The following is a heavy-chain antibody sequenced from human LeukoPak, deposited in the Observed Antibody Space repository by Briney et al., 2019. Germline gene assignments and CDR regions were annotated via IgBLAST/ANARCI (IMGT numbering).Heavy chain of an antibody. CDR2: INHSAST. CDR3: ARGLISSN. D-gene: IGHD6-13*01. V-gene: IGHV4-34*01. Sequence: LEWIVEINHSASTNYNPSLKSRGTISVDTSKNQFSLKLSSVTAADTAVYYCARGLISSNWGQGTLVTVSS. J-gene: IGHJ4*02.